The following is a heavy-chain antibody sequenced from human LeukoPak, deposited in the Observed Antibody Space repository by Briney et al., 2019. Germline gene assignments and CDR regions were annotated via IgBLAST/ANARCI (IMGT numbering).Heavy chain of an antibody. D-gene: IGHD4/OR15-4a*01. Sequence: PGGSLRLSCAASGFTFSSYGMHWVRQAPGEGLEWVAFIRYDGSNKYYADSVKGRFTISRDNSKNIVFLQMNDLRTEDTAFYYCTRDSANYHFAYWGQGALVTVSS. V-gene: IGHV3-30*02. CDR3: TRDSANYHFAY. J-gene: IGHJ4*02. CDR2: IRYDGSNK. CDR1: GFTFSSYG.